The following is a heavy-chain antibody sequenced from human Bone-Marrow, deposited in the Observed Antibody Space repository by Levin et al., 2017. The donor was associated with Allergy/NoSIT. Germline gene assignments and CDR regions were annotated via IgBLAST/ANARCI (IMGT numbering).Heavy chain of an antibody. CDR2: IWNDGTNR. J-gene: IGHJ4*02. D-gene: IGHD3-22*01. CDR3: AAYNSFSMIVNH. CDR1: GLSFSTYG. V-gene: IGHV3-33*03. Sequence: PGGSLRLSCTMSGLSFSTYGIHWVRQAPGKGLEWVAVIWNDGTNRYYADSVEGRFIISTDTSKKTLNLEMSSLRVEDTAVYYCAAYNSFSMIVNHWGQGTLVTVSS.